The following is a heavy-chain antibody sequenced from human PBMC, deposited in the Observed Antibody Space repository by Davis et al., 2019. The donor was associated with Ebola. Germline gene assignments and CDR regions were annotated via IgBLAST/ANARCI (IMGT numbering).Heavy chain of an antibody. Sequence: GESLKISCDASGFTFSNYAMTWVRQAPGKGLQWVSCISGSGGNIYYADSVKGRFSISRDNSKNTLYLHMNGLRAEDTAVYYCAKNMPPYDFWTAWFDPWGRGTLVTVSS. D-gene: IGHD3/OR15-3a*01. CDR2: ISGSGGNI. CDR3: AKNMPPYDFWTAWFDP. V-gene: IGHV3-23*01. J-gene: IGHJ5*02. CDR1: GFTFSNYA.